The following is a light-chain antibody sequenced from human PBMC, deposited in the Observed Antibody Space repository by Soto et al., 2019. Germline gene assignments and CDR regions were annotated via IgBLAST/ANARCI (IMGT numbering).Light chain of an antibody. CDR2: ENN. CDR1: SSNIGNNY. J-gene: IGLJ1*01. CDR3: GTWDSSLSSYV. V-gene: IGLV1-51*02. Sequence: QSVLTQPPSVSAAPGQKVTISCSGSSSNIGNNYVSWYQQLPGTAPKLLIYENNKRPSGIPDRFSGSKSGTSATLGITGLQTGYEADYYCGTWDSSLSSYVVRTGTKVPVL.